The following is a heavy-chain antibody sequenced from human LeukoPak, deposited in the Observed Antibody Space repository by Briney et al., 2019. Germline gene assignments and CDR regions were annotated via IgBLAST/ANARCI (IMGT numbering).Heavy chain of an antibody. J-gene: IGHJ5*02. CDR2: IIPILGIA. CDR3: ATNPAIVATRPNWFDP. CDR1: GATFSSYA. Sequence: SVKVSCKASGATFSSYAIIWVRQAPGQGLEWMGRIIPILGIANYAQKFQGRVTITADKSTSTAYMELSSLRSEDTAVYYCATNPAIVATRPNWFDPWGQGTLVTVSS. D-gene: IGHD5-12*01. V-gene: IGHV1-69*04.